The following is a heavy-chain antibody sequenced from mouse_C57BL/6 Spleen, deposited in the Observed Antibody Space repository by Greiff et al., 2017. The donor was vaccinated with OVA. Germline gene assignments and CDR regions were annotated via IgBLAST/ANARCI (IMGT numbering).Heavy chain of an antibody. Sequence: EVKLMESGGDLVKPGGSLKLSCAASGFTFSSYGMSWVRQTPDKRLEWVATISSGGSYTYYPDNVKGRFTISRDNAKNTLYLQMSSLKSEDTAMYYCARLRDLYFDYWGQGTTLTVSS. CDR2: ISSGGSYT. J-gene: IGHJ2*01. CDR1: GFTFSSYG. D-gene: IGHD3-1*01. V-gene: IGHV5-6*01. CDR3: ARLRDLYFDY.